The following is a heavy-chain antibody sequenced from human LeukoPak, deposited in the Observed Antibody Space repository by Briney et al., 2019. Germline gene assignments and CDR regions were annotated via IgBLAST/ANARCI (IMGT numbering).Heavy chain of an antibody. Sequence: GGSLRLFCAASGFTFSSYSMNWVRQAPGKGLEWVSSISSSSSYIYYADSVKGRFTISRDNAKNSLYLQMNSLRAEDTAVYYCARDSVLALDYWGQGTLVTVSS. CDR3: ARDSVLALDY. D-gene: IGHD1-1*01. CDR1: GFTFSSYS. J-gene: IGHJ4*02. V-gene: IGHV3-21*01. CDR2: ISSSSSYI.